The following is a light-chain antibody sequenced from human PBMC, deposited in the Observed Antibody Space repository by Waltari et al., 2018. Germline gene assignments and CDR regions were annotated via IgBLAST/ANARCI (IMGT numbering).Light chain of an antibody. CDR2: KDT. CDR3: QSADSTSSFYL. J-gene: IGLJ1*01. Sequence: SADLRQPPSVSVSPGQTATITCSGESLLKQYAYWHPHKPGQAPVQVISKDTERPSGIPERFSGSSSGTTVTLTIRGVQAEDEAVYYCQSADSTSSFYLFGAGTRVSV. V-gene: IGLV3-25*03. CDR1: SLLKQY.